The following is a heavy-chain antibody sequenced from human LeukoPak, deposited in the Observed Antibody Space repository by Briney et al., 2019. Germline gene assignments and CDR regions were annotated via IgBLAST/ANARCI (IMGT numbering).Heavy chain of an antibody. CDR2: ISGSGDST. CDR3: AKKVPANWGSYFDY. J-gene: IGHJ4*02. D-gene: IGHD7-27*01. CDR1: GFTFSSHA. V-gene: IGHV3-23*01. Sequence: SGGSLRLSCAASGFTFSSHAMSWVRQAPGKGLEWVSAISGSGDSTYSTDSVKGRFTISRDNSKNTLYLQMNSLRAEDTAVYYCAKKVPANWGSYFDYWGQGTLVTVSS.